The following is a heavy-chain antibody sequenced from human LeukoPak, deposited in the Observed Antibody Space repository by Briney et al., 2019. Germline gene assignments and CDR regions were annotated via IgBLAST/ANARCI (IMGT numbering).Heavy chain of an antibody. CDR1: GGSFSGYY. Sequence: SETLSLTCAVYGGSFSGYYWSWIRQPPGKGLEWIGYIYYSGSTNYNPSLKSRVTISVDTSKNQFSLKLSSVTAADTAVYYCAGSVYDFWSGYYNYGMDVWGQGTTVTVSS. CDR2: IYYSGST. J-gene: IGHJ6*02. CDR3: AGSVYDFWSGYYNYGMDV. V-gene: IGHV4-59*01. D-gene: IGHD3-3*01.